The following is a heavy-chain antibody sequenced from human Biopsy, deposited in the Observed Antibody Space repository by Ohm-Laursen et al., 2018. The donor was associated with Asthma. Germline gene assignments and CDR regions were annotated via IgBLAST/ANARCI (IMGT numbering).Heavy chain of an antibody. CDR2: TRNKANSYTT. J-gene: IGHJ4*02. Sequence: SLRLSCTASGFTFSDHYMDWVRQAPGKGLEWVGRTRNKANSYTTEYAASVKGRFTISRDDSKSSLYLQMNSLKTEDTAVYYCASDLGGYYYDSSGYSSDYWGQGTLVTVSS. CDR1: GFTFSDHY. D-gene: IGHD3-22*01. V-gene: IGHV3-72*01. CDR3: ASDLGGYYYDSSGYSSDY.